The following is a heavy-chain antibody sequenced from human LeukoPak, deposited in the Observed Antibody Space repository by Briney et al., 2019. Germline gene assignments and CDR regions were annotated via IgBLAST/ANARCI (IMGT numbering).Heavy chain of an antibody. CDR1: VFTLVDDA. CDR2: IRSKAYGGKT. D-gene: IGHD3-22*01. Sequence: GGGLRLSSTQSVFTLVDDAMRGGREAPGKGGERVGFIRSKAYGGKTEYAACVKSRLTISRDDSKRITYLQMNSLKTEDTAVYYCTRGSYYDSSTLEYWGQGTLVTVSS. CDR3: TRGSYYDSSTLEY. J-gene: IGHJ4*02. V-gene: IGHV3-49*04.